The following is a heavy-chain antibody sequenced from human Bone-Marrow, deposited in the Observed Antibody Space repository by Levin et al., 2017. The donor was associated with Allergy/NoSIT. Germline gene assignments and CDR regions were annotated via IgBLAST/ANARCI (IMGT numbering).Heavy chain of an antibody. V-gene: IGHV3-23*01. Sequence: AGGSLRLSCAASGFTFRTYAMSWVRQPPGKGLEWVSSITGNGDTTYYADSVKGRFTISRDNSKNTLYLQLNSLRAEDTALYYCAKDRPNYYDSRGFYYQRDGDYWGQGTLVTVSS. CDR2: ITGNGDTT. D-gene: IGHD3-22*01. CDR3: AKDRPNYYDSRGFYYQRDGDY. J-gene: IGHJ4*02. CDR1: GFTFRTYA.